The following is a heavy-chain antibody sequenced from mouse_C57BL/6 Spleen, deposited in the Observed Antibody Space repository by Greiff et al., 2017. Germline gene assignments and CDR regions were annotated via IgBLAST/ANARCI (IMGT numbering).Heavy chain of an antibody. J-gene: IGHJ3*01. D-gene: IGHD3-3*01. V-gene: IGHV1-80*01. Sequence: QVQLQQSGAELVKPGASVKISCKASGYAFSSYWMNWVKQRPGKGLEWVGQIFPGDGDTNYNGKFKGKATLTADKSSSTAYMQLSSLTSEDSAVYFCARVERGGTMAYWGQGTLVTVSA. CDR2: IFPGDGDT. CDR3: ARVERGGTMAY. CDR1: GYAFSSYW.